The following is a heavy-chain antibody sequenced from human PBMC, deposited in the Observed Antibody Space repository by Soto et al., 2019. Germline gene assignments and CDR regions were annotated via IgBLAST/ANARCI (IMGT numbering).Heavy chain of an antibody. J-gene: IGHJ4*02. CDR2: LSGNGGSI. Sequence: PGGSLRLSCSASGFTFSDNAMSWVRQAPGKGLEWVSTLSGNGGSIYYADPVKGRFTISRDNSKNTLYLQMSSLRAEDTAVYYCAKDGLYYDFLSGYHIYIQHWGQGTRVTVSS. CDR1: GFTFSDNA. D-gene: IGHD3-3*01. V-gene: IGHV3-23*01. CDR3: AKDGLYYDFLSGYHIYIQH.